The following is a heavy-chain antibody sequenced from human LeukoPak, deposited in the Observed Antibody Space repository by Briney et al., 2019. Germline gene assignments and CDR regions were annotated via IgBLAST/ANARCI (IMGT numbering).Heavy chain of an antibody. Sequence: PGGSLRLSCAATGFTFSNFAMHWVRQAPGKGLEWVAVVSYDGSYKYYADSVKGRFTISRDNSKNTLYLQMNSLRAEDTAVYYCAKNTGFGELQYYYYYMDVWGKGTTVTISS. V-gene: IGHV3-30*18. CDR3: AKNTGFGELQYYYYYMDV. J-gene: IGHJ6*03. CDR1: GFTFSNFA. CDR2: VSYDGSYK. D-gene: IGHD3-10*01.